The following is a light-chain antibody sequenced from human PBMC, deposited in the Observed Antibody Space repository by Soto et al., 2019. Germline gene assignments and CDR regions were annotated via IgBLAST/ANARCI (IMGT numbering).Light chain of an antibody. CDR3: QQYNNWPPLT. CDR1: QSVNSN. V-gene: IGKV3-15*01. CDR2: GAS. Sequence: EILMTQSPATLSVSPGERGTLSCRASQSVNSNLAWYQQKPGQAPRLLIDGASTRATGIPARFSGSGSGTEFTLTISSLQSEDFAVYYCQQYNNWPPLTFGGGTKVDIK. J-gene: IGKJ4*01.